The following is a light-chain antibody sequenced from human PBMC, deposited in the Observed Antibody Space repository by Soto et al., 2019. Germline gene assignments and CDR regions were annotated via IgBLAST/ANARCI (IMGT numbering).Light chain of an antibody. J-gene: IGLJ2*01. V-gene: IGLV1-36*01. CDR3: AAWDDSLKAVL. Sequence: QSVLTQPPSVSEAPRQRVTISCSGSSSNIGNNAVTWYQQLPGKAPKLLIYYDDLLPSGVSDRFSGSKSGTSASLAISGLQSEDEADYYCAAWDDSLKAVLFGGGTKLTVL. CDR2: YDD. CDR1: SSNIGNNA.